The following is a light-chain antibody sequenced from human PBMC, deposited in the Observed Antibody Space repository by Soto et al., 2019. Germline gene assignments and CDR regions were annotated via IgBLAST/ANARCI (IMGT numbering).Light chain of an antibody. J-gene: IGLJ1*01. CDR2: DNN. V-gene: IGLV1-51*01. CDR1: SSNIGNNY. CDR3: SSYTSSSTYV. Sequence: QSVLTQPPSVSAAPGHKVTISCSGSSSNIGNNYVSWYQQLPGTAPKLLIYDNNKRPSGVSNRFSGSKSGNTASLTISGLQAEDEADYYCSSYTSSSTYVFGTGTKVNVL.